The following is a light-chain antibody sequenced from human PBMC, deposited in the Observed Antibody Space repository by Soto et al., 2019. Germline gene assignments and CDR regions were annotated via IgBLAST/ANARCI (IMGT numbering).Light chain of an antibody. Sequence: EIVLTQSPVTLSLSPGERATLSCRASQSVGSYLAWYQQKPGQGPRLLIYDASNRATGIPARFTGSGSGTDFTLTISSLEPEDVAIYYCQQRSNWPRLTFGGGTKVEIK. CDR1: QSVGSY. CDR2: DAS. V-gene: IGKV3-11*01. CDR3: QQRSNWPRLT. J-gene: IGKJ4*01.